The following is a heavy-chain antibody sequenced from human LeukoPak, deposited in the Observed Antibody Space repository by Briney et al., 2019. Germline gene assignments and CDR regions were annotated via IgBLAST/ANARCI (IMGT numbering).Heavy chain of an antibody. CDR2: TNGGGNTT. V-gene: IGHV3-23*01. J-gene: IGHJ6*03. Sequence: GGSLRLSCAASGFAFSSFAMGWVRQSPGKGLEWLSTTNGGGNTTFYADSVKGRFTISRDNSKNTLYLHMDSLRPDDTAIYYCAKELHVAVAVADYYYFYMDVWGRGTAVTVSS. CDR1: GFAFSSFA. D-gene: IGHD6-19*01. CDR3: AKELHVAVAVADYYYFYMDV.